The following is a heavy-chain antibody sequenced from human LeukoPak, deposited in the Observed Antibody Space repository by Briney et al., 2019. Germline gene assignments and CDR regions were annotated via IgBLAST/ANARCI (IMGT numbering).Heavy chain of an antibody. CDR2: ISYDGSNK. D-gene: IGHD2-2*01. CDR3: ASPFADIVVVPAAMDPDY. CDR1: GFTFSSYA. V-gene: IGHV3-30-3*01. J-gene: IGHJ4*02. Sequence: GGSLRLSCAASGFTFSSYAMHWVRQAPGKGLEWVAVISYDGSNKYYADSVKGRFTISRDNSKNTLYLQMNSLRAEDTAVYYCASPFADIVVVPAAMDPDYWGQGNLVTVSS.